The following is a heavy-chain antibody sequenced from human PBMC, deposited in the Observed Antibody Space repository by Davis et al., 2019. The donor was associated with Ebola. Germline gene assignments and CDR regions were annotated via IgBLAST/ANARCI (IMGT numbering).Heavy chain of an antibody. CDR3: ASNPDYGDYIHFDY. D-gene: IGHD4-17*01. CDR2: ISSSSTTI. V-gene: IGHV3-48*02. J-gene: IGHJ4*02. Sequence: GESLKISCAASGFTFSIYSMNWVRQAPGKGLEWVSYISSSSTTIYYADSVKGRFTISRDNAKNSLYLQMNGLRDEDTAVYYCASNPDYGDYIHFDYWGQGTLVTVSS. CDR1: GFTFSIYS.